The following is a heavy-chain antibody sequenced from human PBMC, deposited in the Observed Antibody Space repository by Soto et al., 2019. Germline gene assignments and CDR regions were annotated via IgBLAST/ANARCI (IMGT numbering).Heavy chain of an antibody. CDR3: ARISANTRTAEVHDAFDV. J-gene: IGHJ3*01. V-gene: IGHV4-59*01. Sequence: SETLSLTCTVSGGSISTYYWTWIRQSPGRGPEWIGYVYHSGTTNYNPSLESRVTMSLDTSKNQFSLKLSAVTTADTAVYYCARISANTRTAEVHDAFDVWGQGTMVTVSS. D-gene: IGHD6-13*01. CDR1: GGSISTYY. CDR2: VYHSGTT.